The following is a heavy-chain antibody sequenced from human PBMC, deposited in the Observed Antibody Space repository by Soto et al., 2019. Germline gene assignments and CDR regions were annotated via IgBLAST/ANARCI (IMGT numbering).Heavy chain of an antibody. D-gene: IGHD3-10*01. CDR1: GGTFSSYA. V-gene: IGHV1-69*01. CDR3: ARIGRSGSHPDY. CDR2: IIPIFGTA. Sequence: QVQLVQSGAEVKKPGSSVKVSCKASGGTFSSYAISWVRQAPGQGLEWMGGIIPIFGTANYAQKFQGRVTITADESTSTAYIELTSLRSEDTAVYYCARIGRSGSHPDYWGQGTLVTVSS. J-gene: IGHJ4*02.